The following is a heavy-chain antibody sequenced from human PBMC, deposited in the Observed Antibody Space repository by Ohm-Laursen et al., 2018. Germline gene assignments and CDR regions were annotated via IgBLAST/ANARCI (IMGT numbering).Heavy chain of an antibody. D-gene: IGHD4-17*01. CDR2: ISSDGSDT. CDR1: GFAFSGIP. Sequence: SLRLSCSASGFAFSGIPMHWVRQPPGKGLAYVSRISSDGSDTTYADSVKGRFTISRDISKNAPYLHMNSLRAEDRGVYYCVRGLADGVHLNWGQGTLVAVSS. CDR3: VRGLADGVHLN. J-gene: IGHJ4*02. V-gene: IGHV3-64*04.